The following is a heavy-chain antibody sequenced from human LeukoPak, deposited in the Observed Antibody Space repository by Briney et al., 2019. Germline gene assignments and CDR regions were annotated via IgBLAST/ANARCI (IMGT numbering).Heavy chain of an antibody. V-gene: IGHV4-30-4*01. CDR1: GGSISSGDYY. Sequence: SQTLSLTCTVSGGSISSGDYYWGWIRQPPGTGLEWIGYIYYSGSTYYNPSLKTRFTISVHTTKNQVSLKLSSVAAADTAVYYCGRALVRYYDILTGYYYFDYWGQGTLVTVSS. J-gene: IGHJ4*02. CDR2: IYYSGST. D-gene: IGHD3-9*01. CDR3: GRALVRYYDILTGYYYFDY.